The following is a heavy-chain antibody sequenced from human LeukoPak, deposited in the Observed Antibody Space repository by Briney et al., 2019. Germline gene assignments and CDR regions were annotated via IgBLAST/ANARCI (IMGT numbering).Heavy chain of an antibody. Sequence: SETLSLTCAVSGYSISSGYYWGWIRQPPGKGLEWIGSIYHSGSTYYNPSLKSRVTISVDTSKNQFSLKLSSVTAADTAVYYCARDRAFLYWGQGTLVTVSS. J-gene: IGHJ4*02. CDR2: IYHSGST. CDR1: GYSISSGYY. V-gene: IGHV4-38-2*02. CDR3: ARDRAFLY. D-gene: IGHD3-10*01.